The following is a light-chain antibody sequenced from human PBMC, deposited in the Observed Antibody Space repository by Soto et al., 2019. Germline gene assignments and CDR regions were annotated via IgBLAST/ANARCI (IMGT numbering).Light chain of an antibody. CDR2: EVS. CDR1: TSDVGYYNY. Sequence: QSVLTQPASVSGSPGQSITISCTGTTSDVGYYNYVSWYQQHPGKAPKLMIYEVSNRPSGISSRFSGSKSGTTASLTISGLQAEDEADYYCSSYTTSTTLLFCGGTKLTVL. J-gene: IGLJ2*01. V-gene: IGLV2-14*01. CDR3: SSYTTSTTLL.